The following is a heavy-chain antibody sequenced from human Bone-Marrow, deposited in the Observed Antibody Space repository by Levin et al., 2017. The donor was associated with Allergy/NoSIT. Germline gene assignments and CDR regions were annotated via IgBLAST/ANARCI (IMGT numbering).Heavy chain of an antibody. J-gene: IGHJ5*02. CDR2: IKSLRDGGTA. Sequence: PGGSLRLSCAASGFSFRSTWMSWVRQAPGKGLEWIGRIKSLRDGGTADYIAPVKGRFTISRDDSKTTLFLQMNSLNTEDTGIYYCATGCGGYCGGGDCHCSWGQGTLVTVSS. V-gene: IGHV3-15*01. CDR1: GFSFRSTW. CDR3: ATGCGGYCGGGDCHCS. D-gene: IGHD2-15*01.